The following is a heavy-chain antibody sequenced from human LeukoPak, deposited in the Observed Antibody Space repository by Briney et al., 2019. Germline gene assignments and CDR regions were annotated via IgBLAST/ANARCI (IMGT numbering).Heavy chain of an antibody. CDR3: AGEQRISSTSCYLDCYGMDV. CDR2: ISASSSTM. D-gene: IGHD2-2*01. J-gene: IGHJ6*02. V-gene: IGHV3-48*04. Sequence: GGSLRLSCAASGLTFSNYAMSWVRQAPGKGLEWISYISASSSTMYYADSVKGRFTISRDNAKNSLYLQMNSLRAEDTAVYYCAGEQRISSTSCYLDCYGMDVWGQGTTVTVSS. CDR1: GLTFSNYA.